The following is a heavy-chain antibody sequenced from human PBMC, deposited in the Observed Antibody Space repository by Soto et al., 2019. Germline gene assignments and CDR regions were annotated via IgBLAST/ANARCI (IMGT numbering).Heavy chain of an antibody. D-gene: IGHD3-22*01. V-gene: IGHV4-31*03. Sequence: QVQLQESGPGLVKPSQTLSLTCTVSGGSISSGGYYWSWIRQHPGKGLEWIGYIYYSGSTYYNPSLKSRVTISVETSKYQFCLKLSSVSAADTAVYYCAREAPDDSSGYYYVSGAFDFWGQGTMVTVSS. J-gene: IGHJ3*01. CDR1: GGSISSGGYY. CDR2: IYYSGST. CDR3: AREAPDDSSGYYYVSGAFDF.